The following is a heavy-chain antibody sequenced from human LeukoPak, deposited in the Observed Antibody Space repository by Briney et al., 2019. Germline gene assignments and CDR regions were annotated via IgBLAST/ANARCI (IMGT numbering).Heavy chain of an antibody. D-gene: IGHD5-24*01. Sequence: PGGSLRLSCAASGXTVSSNYVSWVRQAPGKGLEWVSVIYSGGSTYYADYVKGRFTISRDNSKNTLYLQMNSLRAEDTAVYYCARDYREKGFDPWGQGTLVTVSS. J-gene: IGHJ5*02. CDR3: ARDYREKGFDP. CDR1: GXTVSSNY. V-gene: IGHV3-53*01. CDR2: IYSGGST.